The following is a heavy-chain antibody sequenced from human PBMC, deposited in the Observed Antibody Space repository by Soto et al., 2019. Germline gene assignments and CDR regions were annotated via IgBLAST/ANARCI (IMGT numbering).Heavy chain of an antibody. Sequence: QVQLVQSGAEVKKPGASVKVSCKASGYTFTGYYMHWVRQAPGQGLEWMGWINPNSGGTNYAQKFQGWVTMTRDTCSSTAYMELSRLRSDDTAVDYGAREGAAAGTEGDFDYWGQGTLVTVSS. D-gene: IGHD6-13*01. J-gene: IGHJ4*02. CDR2: INPNSGGT. CDR1: GYTFTGYY. V-gene: IGHV1-2*04. CDR3: AREGAAAGTEGDFDY.